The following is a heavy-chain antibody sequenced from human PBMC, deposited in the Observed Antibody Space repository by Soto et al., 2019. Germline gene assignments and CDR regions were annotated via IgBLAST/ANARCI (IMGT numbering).Heavy chain of an antibody. J-gene: IGHJ2*01. CDR3: ARATYDILTGYYRWTYWYFDL. Sequence: SETLSLTCAVYGGAFSGYYWSWIRQPPGKGLEWIVEMNHSGSNIYVRALWSRVTFSVDTSKNQFSLKLCFVTAADTAVYYCARATYDILTGYYRWTYWYFDLWGRGTLVTVSS. D-gene: IGHD3-9*01. V-gene: IGHV4-34*01. CDR2: MNHSGSN. CDR1: GGAFSGYY.